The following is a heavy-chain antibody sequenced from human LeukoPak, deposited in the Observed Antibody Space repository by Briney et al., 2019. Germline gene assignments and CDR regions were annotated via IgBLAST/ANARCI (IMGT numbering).Heavy chain of an antibody. CDR2: ITGNGAST. J-gene: IGHJ4*02. CDR3: AGSGSHVY. CDR1: GFTFRSYD. V-gene: IGHV3-23*01. D-gene: IGHD1-26*01. Sequence: PGGSLRLSCAASGFTFRSYDINWVRQAPGKGLEWVSSITGNGASTNFADSVRGRFTSSRDNSKNTAYLQMNSLRAEDTAVYYCAGSGSHVYWGQGTLVTVSS.